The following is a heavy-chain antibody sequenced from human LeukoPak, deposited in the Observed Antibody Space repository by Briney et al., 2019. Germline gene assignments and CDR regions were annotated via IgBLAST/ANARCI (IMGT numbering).Heavy chain of an antibody. D-gene: IGHD2-15*01. Sequence: PGGSLRLSCAASGFTLSSYAMHWVRQAPGKGLEWVAVISYDGSNKYYADSVKGRFTISRDNSKNTLYLQMNSLRAEDTAVYYCASGGSFYGMDVWGQGTTVTVSS. V-gene: IGHV3-30*04. J-gene: IGHJ6*02. CDR1: GFTLSSYA. CDR3: ASGGSFYGMDV. CDR2: ISYDGSNK.